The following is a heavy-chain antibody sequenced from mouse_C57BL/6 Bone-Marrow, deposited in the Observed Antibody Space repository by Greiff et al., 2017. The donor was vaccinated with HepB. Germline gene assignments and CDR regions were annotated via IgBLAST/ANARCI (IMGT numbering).Heavy chain of an antibody. CDR3: TRDRFDYYFDY. J-gene: IGHJ2*01. Sequence: EVKLVESGGDLVKPGGSLKLSCVASGFTFSTSGMSWVRQTPDKRLEWVATINTGGTYTYDPDSVKGRFTISKDTAKNTLFLQMSSLKSEDSAIYFCTRDRFDYYFDYWGQGTTLTVTS. V-gene: IGHV5-6*01. CDR1: GFTFSTSG. CDR2: INTGGTYT. D-gene: IGHD2-14*01.